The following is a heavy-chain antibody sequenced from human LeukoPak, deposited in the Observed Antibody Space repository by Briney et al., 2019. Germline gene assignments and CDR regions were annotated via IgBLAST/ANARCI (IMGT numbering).Heavy chain of an antibody. CDR2: IYYTGGT. CDR1: GGSITSSSYY. D-gene: IGHD6-13*01. J-gene: IGHJ4*02. Sequence: SETLSLTCSVSGGSITSSSYYWGWIRQPPEKGLEWIGSIYYTGGTHYSPSLKSRVTISVDTSKNQFSLKLSSVTAADTAVYYCARDLEPSGGIAAAVNFDCWGQGTLVTVSS. V-gene: IGHV4-39*07. CDR3: ARDLEPSGGIAAAVNFDC.